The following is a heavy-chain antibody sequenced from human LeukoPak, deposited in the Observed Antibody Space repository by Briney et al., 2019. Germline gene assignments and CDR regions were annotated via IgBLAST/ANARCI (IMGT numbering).Heavy chain of an antibody. CDR2: IYPDDSDT. CDR1: EYSCASYW. D-gene: IGHD4-17*01. CDR3: AELVGHGRDYVGLRYR. V-gene: IGHV5-51*01. Sequence: GESLKISCKGAEYSCASYWNWWRRQMPGKVLEWMGIIYPDDSDTRYGPSFQGQVTISADKSISTAYLQWSSLKASDTAMYYQAELVGHGRDYVGLRYRWRQGTLVTVSS. J-gene: IGHJ5*02.